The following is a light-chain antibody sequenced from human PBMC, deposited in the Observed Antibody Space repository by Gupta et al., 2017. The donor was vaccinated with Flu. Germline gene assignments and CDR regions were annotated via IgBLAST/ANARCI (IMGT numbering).Light chain of an antibody. CDR1: SSDIGSVNY. CDR2: DVT. Sequence: TISCTGTSSDIGSVNYVSWFQQHPGKAPKLIIYDVTNRPSGVSNRFSGSKSGNTASLTISGLQAEDEADYYCSSYKSSSTPDVFGTGTKVTVL. CDR3: SSYKSSSTPDV. J-gene: IGLJ1*01. V-gene: IGLV2-14*04.